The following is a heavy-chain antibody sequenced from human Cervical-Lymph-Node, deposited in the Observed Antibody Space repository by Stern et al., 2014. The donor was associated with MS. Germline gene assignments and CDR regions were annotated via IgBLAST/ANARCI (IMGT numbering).Heavy chain of an antibody. Sequence: QLQLQESGPGLAKPSETLSLTCTVSGGSLSNYYWSWIRQPPGKGLEWIGYIYYSGSTNYNPSLQSRVAMSVDTSKDQFSLNLTSGTAADTGVYYCARRGTTGIDYWGQGTLVTVSS. CDR2: IYYSGST. J-gene: IGHJ4*02. CDR3: ARRGTTGIDY. V-gene: IGHV4-59*08. D-gene: IGHD4-17*01. CDR1: GGSLSNYY.